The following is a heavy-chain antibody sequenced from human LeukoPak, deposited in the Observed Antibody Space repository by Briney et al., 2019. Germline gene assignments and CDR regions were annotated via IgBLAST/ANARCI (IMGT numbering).Heavy chain of an antibody. V-gene: IGHV3-73*01. CDR2: IRGKAKNYAT. CDR3: TGHGGSDIPFED. CDR1: GFMFSDSV. Sequence: GGSLRLSCAASGFMFSDSVIHWVRQASGKGLEWVGRIRGKAKNYATAYAASVKARFTISRDDSKNTAYLQMDSLESEDTAVYYCTGHGGSDIPFEDWGQGTLVTVSS. D-gene: IGHD3-16*01. J-gene: IGHJ4*02.